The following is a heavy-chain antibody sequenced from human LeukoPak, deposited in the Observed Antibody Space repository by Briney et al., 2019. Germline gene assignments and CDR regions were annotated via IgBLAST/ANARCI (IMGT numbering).Heavy chain of an antibody. CDR2: IIPILGIA. Sequence: SVKVSCKASGYTFTGYYMHWVRQAPGQGLEWMGRIIPILGIANYAQKFQGRVTITADKSTSTAYMELSSLRSEDTAVYYCAGAHYYDSSGYRSYWGQGTLVTVSS. D-gene: IGHD3-22*01. J-gene: IGHJ4*02. CDR1: GYTFTGYY. CDR3: AGAHYYDSSGYRSY. V-gene: IGHV1-69*02.